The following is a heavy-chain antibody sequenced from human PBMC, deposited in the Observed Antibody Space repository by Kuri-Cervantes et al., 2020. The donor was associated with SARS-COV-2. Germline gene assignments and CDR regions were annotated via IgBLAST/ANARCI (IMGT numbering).Heavy chain of an antibody. V-gene: IGHV4-39*01. CDR2: IYYSGTT. D-gene: IGHD3/OR15-3a*01. J-gene: IGHJ6*02. CDR1: GGSISSSSYY. Sequence: SETLSLTCTVSGGSISSSSYYWGWIRQPPGTGLEWIGSIYYSGTTYYNPSLKSRVTISVDTSKNQFSLRLSSVTAADTAVYYCASPRDWYYYGMDVWGQGTTVTVSS. CDR3: ASPRDWYYYGMDV.